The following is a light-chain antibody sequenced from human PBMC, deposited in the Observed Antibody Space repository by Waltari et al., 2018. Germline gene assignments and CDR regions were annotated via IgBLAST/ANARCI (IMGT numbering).Light chain of an antibody. Sequence: NVLTQSPGTLSLSPGERATLSCRASQSVSNNYLAWYQHHPGQAPRLLIYGASSRATGIPDRFSGSGSGTDFTLTISRLEPEDSAVYFCHLYGSARTFGGGTKVEIK. J-gene: IGKJ4*01. CDR2: GAS. V-gene: IGKV3-20*01. CDR3: HLYGSART. CDR1: QSVSNNY.